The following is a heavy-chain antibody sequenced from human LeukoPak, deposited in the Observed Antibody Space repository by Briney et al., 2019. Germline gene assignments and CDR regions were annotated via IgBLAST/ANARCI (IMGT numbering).Heavy chain of an antibody. D-gene: IGHD4-11*01. Sequence: GGSLRLSCAASGFTSSSYWMSWVRQAPGKGLEWVANIKQDGSEKYYVDSVKGRFTISRDNAKNSLYLQMNSLRADDMAVYYCARDPSSNYCFDYWGQGTLVTVSS. CDR1: GFTSSSYW. CDR2: IKQDGSEK. V-gene: IGHV3-7*01. CDR3: ARDPSSNYCFDY. J-gene: IGHJ4*02.